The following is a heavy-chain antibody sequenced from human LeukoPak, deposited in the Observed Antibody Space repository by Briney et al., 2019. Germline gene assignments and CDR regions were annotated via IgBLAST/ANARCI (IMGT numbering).Heavy chain of an antibody. CDR1: GGTFSSYA. CDR2: IIPIFGTA. CDR3: ARGVAWGGESGFDY. V-gene: IGHV1-69*05. J-gene: IGHJ4*02. Sequence: ASVKVSCKASGGTFSSYAISWVRQAPGQGLEWMGGIIPIFGTANYAQKFQGRVTITTDESTSTAYMELSSLRSEDTAVYHCARGVAWGGESGFDYWGQGTLVTVSS. D-gene: IGHD7-27*01.